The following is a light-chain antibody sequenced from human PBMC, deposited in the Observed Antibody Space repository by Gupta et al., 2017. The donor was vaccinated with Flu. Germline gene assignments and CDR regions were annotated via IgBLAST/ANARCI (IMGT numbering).Light chain of an antibody. J-gene: IGKJ5*01. V-gene: IGKV3-15*01. CDR1: QSFSTN. CDR3: QQDNNWPST. Sequence: EMVMTQSPATLSVSPGETATLSCRASQSFSTNRLAWYQQKPGQAPRLLIYGTSTRATGIPARFSGSGSGTEFTLSISSLQSGDFAVYYCQQDNNWPSTFGQGTRLEIK. CDR2: GTS.